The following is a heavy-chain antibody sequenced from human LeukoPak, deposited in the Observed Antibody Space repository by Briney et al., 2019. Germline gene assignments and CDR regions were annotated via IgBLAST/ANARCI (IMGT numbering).Heavy chain of an antibody. D-gene: IGHD5-18*01. V-gene: IGHV1-18*01. CDR2: ISAYNGNT. CDR3: ARAFRGYSYGYGLDY. J-gene: IGHJ4*02. CDR1: GYTFTSYG. Sequence: ASVKVSCKASGYTFTSYGISWVRQAPGQGLAWMGWISAYNGNTNYARRLQGRVTMTTERSTRTANMEVKRQRYDETTGYYCARAFRGYSYGYGLDYWGQGTPVTVSS.